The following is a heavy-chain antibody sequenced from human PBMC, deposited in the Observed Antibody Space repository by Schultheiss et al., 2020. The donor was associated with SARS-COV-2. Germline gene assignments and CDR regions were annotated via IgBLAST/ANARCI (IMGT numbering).Heavy chain of an antibody. CDR3: ARDQGYRSSWYFWFDP. V-gene: IGHV3-21*01. CDR1: GFTFSSYS. D-gene: IGHD6-13*01. Sequence: GGSLRLSCAASGFTFSSYSMNWVRQAPGKGLEWVSSISSSSSYIYYADSVKGRFTISRDNSKNTLYLQMNSLRAEDTAVYYCARDQGYRSSWYFWFDPWGQGTLVTVSS. J-gene: IGHJ5*02. CDR2: ISSSSSYI.